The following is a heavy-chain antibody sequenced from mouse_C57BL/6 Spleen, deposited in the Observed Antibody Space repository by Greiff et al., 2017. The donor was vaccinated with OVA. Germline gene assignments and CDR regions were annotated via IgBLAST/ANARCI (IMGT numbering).Heavy chain of an antibody. V-gene: IGHV1-82*01. CDR3: ARFTTVVASFDY. J-gene: IGHJ2*01. D-gene: IGHD1-1*01. CDR2: IYPGDGDT. Sequence: VQLVESGPELVKPGASVKISCKASGYAFSSSWMNWVKQRPGKGLEWIGRIYPGDGDTNYNGKFKGKATLTADKSSSTAYMQLSSLTSEDSAVYFCARFTTVVASFDYWGQGTTLTVSS. CDR1: GYAFSSSW.